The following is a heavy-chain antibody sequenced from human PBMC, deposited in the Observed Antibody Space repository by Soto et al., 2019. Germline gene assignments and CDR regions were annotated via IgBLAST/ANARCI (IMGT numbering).Heavy chain of an antibody. CDR1: GFTFDDYA. J-gene: IGHJ4*02. CDR3: AKGRLRDPAVYSYGAFDY. D-gene: IGHD5-18*01. CDR2: ISGSGGST. Sequence: PGGSLRLSCAASGFTFDDYAMHWVRQAPGKGLEWVSAISGSGGSTYYADSVKGRFTISRDNSKNTLYLQMNSLRAEDTAVYYCAKGRLRDPAVYSYGAFDYWGQGTLVTVSS. V-gene: IGHV3-23*01.